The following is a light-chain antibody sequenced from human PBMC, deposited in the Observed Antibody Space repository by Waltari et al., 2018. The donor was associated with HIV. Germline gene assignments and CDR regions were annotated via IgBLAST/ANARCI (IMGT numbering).Light chain of an antibody. J-gene: IGLJ1*01. Sequence: PLTPPAPSSGPPGQSTTTSSPGGSSDVGDYTYVSWYQQHPGNAPKLMIYDVSNRPSGVSNRFSGSKSGNTASLTISGLQAEDEADYYCSSYTGSSTLGVFGTGTRVTVL. CDR1: SSDVGDYTY. CDR3: SSYTGSSTLGV. CDR2: DVS. V-gene: IGLV2-14*03.